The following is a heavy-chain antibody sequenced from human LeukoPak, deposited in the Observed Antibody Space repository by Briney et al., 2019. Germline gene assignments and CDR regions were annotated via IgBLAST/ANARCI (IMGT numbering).Heavy chain of an antibody. CDR1: GYTFTDYY. J-gene: IGHJ4*02. Sequence: ASVKVSCKASGYTFTDYYLHWVRQAPGQGLEWMGWINPNSGGTNYAQKFQGRVTLTRDTSITTAYMELSRLRSDDTPVYYCARGGGYSYDYQAYWGQGTLVTVSS. D-gene: IGHD5-18*01. V-gene: IGHV1-2*02. CDR2: INPNSGGT. CDR3: ARGGGYSYDYQAY.